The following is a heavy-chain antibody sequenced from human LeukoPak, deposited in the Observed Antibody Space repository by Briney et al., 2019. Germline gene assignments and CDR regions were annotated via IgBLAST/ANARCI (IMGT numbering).Heavy chain of an antibody. J-gene: IGHJ4*02. CDR1: GFTFSSYA. Sequence: PGGSLRLSCAASGFTFSSYAMSWVRQGPGKGLEWVSGISGSGGSTYYADSVKGRFTISRDNSKNTLYLQMNSLRAEDTAVYYCAKSGLWFGEFDYWGQGTLVTVSS. V-gene: IGHV3-23*01. CDR3: AKSGLWFGEFDY. CDR2: ISGSGGST. D-gene: IGHD3-10*01.